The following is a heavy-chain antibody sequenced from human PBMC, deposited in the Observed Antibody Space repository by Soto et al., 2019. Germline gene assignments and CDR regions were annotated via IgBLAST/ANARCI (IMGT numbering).Heavy chain of an antibody. V-gene: IGHV3-30-3*01. Sequence: GGSLRLSCAASGFTFSSYAMHWVRQAPGKGLEWVAVISYDGSNKYYADSVKGRFTISRDNSKNTLYLQMNSLRAEDTAVYYCARDLPYCSSTSCYLFYYYYGMDVWGQVTTVTVS. CDR2: ISYDGSNK. D-gene: IGHD2-2*01. CDR3: ARDLPYCSSTSCYLFYYYYGMDV. J-gene: IGHJ6*02. CDR1: GFTFSSYA.